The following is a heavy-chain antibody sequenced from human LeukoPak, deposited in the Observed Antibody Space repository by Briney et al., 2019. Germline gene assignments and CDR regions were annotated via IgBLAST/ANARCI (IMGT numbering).Heavy chain of an antibody. CDR3: ARDPVEWELLLDY. D-gene: IGHD1-26*01. CDR2: MNIDGSEK. Sequence: GGSLRLSCAASGFTFSSYWMGWVRQAPGKRLEWVANMNIDGSEKYYADSAKGRFTISRDNARDSVYLQMNSLRVEDTAVYYCARDPVEWELLLDYWGQGTLVTVSS. CDR1: GFTFSSYW. J-gene: IGHJ4*02. V-gene: IGHV3-7*01.